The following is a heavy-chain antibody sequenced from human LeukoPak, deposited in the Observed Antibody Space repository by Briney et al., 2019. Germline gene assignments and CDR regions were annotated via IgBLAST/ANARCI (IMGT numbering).Heavy chain of an antibody. CDR3: AGRRHSSCYYDSSGHYGAFDI. CDR1: GGTFSSYA. D-gene: IGHD3-22*01. CDR2: IIPIFGTA. V-gene: IGHV1-69*06. J-gene: IGHJ3*02. Sequence: GSSVKVSCKASGGTFSSYAISWVRQAPGQGLEWMGGIIPIFGTANYAQKFQGRVTITADKSTSTAYMELSSLRSEDTAVYYCAGRRHSSCYYDSSGHYGAFDIWGQGTMVTVSS.